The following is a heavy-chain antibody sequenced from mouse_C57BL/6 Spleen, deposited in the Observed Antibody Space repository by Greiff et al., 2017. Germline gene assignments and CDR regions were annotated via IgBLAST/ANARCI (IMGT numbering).Heavy chain of an antibody. J-gene: IGHJ2*01. Sequence: QVQLQQSGAELARPGASVKLSCKASGYTFTSYGISWVKQRTGQGLEWIGEIYPRSGNTYYNEKFKGKATLTADKSSSTAYMELRSLTSADSAVYCCAEDSSGYYFDYWGQGTTLTVSS. CDR3: AEDSSGYYFDY. V-gene: IGHV1-81*01. CDR2: IYPRSGNT. CDR1: GYTFTSYG. D-gene: IGHD3-2*02.